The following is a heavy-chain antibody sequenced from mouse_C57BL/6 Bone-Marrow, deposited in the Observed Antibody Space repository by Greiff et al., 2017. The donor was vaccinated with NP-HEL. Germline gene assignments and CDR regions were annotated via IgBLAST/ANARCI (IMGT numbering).Heavy chain of an antibody. CDR1: GFTFSSYA. CDR3: ARAVTTVVDTNFDV. V-gene: IGHV5-4*03. D-gene: IGHD1-1*01. J-gene: IGHJ1*03. Sequence: DVMLVESGGGLVKPGGSLKLSCAASGFTFSSYAMSWVRQTPEKRLEWVATISDGGSYTYYPDNVKGRFTISRDNAKNNLYLQMSHLKSEDTAMYYCARAVTTVVDTNFDVWGTGTTVTVSS. CDR2: ISDGGSYT.